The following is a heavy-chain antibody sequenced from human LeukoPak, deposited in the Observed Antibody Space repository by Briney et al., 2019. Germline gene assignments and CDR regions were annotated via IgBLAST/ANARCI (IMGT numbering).Heavy chain of an antibody. Sequence: GGSLRLSCAASGFTFSSYSMNWVRQAPGKGLEWVSYISSSSSTIYYADSVKGRSTISRGNAKNSLYLQMNSLRAEDTAVYYCARGGGPEYSSSASGEDFDYWGQGTLVTVSS. CDR3: ARGGGPEYSSSASGEDFDY. CDR1: GFTFSSYS. V-gene: IGHV3-48*01. CDR2: ISSSSSTI. D-gene: IGHD6-6*01. J-gene: IGHJ4*02.